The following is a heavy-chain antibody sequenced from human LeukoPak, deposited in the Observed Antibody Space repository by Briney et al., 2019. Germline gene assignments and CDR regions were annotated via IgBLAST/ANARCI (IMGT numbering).Heavy chain of an antibody. Sequence: SETLSLTCSVSGDSVSSAGYHWSWIRQAPGKGLEWIGHSGSPSYNPSLKSRVMISIDTSKNQFSLKVSTVTAADPAVYYCTTYYVGEGGRGHWGPGTLVTVSS. CDR2: SGSP. CDR3: TTYYVGEGGRGH. D-gene: IGHD2-21*01. V-gene: IGHV4-61*08. CDR1: GDSVSSAGYH. J-gene: IGHJ4*02.